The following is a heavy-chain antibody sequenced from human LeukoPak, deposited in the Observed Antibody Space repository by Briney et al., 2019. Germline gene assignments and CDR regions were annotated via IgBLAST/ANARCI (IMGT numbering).Heavy chain of an antibody. V-gene: IGHV4-61*02. CDR3: ASTTGYCSGGSCYLGAFDI. CDR2: IYTSGST. CDR1: GGSISSGSYF. D-gene: IGHD2-15*01. Sequence: PSGTLSLTCAVSGGSISSGSYFWSWIRQPAGKGLEWIGRIYTSGSTNYNPSLKSRVTISVDTSKNQFSLKLSSVTAADAAVYYCASTTGYCSGGSCYLGAFDIWGQGTMVTVSS. J-gene: IGHJ3*02.